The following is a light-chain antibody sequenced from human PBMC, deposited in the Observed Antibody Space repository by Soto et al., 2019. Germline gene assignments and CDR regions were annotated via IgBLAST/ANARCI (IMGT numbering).Light chain of an antibody. CDR3: QQYNTFPLT. CDR1: QSISTW. CDR2: KAS. J-gene: IGKJ4*02. Sequence: DIQMTQSPSTLAASVGDRVTITCRASQSISTWVAWYQQKPGKAPKLLIYKASSLESGVPSRFSGSGSGTEFTLTISSLQPDDFATYYCQQYNTFPLTGGGGTTVEIK. V-gene: IGKV1-5*03.